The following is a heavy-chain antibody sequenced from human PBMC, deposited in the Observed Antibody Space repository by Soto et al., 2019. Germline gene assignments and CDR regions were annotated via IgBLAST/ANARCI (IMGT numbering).Heavy chain of an antibody. CDR1: GYTFTTYY. J-gene: IGHJ4*02. V-gene: IGHV1-46*01. D-gene: IGHD2-21*02. Sequence: ASVKVSCKASGYTFTTYYMYWVRQAPGQGLEWMGIINPSSGGTTYAQKFQGRVTMTGDTSTSTVYMELSSLRSEDTAMYYCAREGHCGGDCYPDYWGQGTLVTVSS. CDR2: INPSSGGT. CDR3: AREGHCGGDCYPDY.